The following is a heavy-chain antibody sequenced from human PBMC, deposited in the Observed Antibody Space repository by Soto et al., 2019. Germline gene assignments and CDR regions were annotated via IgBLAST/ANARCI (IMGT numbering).Heavy chain of an antibody. CDR3: ARDEKVTTALLTFDY. CDR2: ISAYNGNT. Sequence: GASVKVSCKASGYTFTSYGISWVRQAPGQGLEWMGWISAYNGNTNYAQKLQGRVTMTTDTSTSTAYMELRSLRSDDTAVYYCARDEKVTTALLTFDYWGQATLVTVSS. D-gene: IGHD4-4*01. CDR1: GYTFTSYG. V-gene: IGHV1-18*01. J-gene: IGHJ4*02.